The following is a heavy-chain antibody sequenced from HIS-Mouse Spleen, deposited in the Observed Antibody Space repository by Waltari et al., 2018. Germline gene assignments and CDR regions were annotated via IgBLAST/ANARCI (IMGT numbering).Heavy chain of an antibody. D-gene: IGHD3-10*01. CDR2: ISGSGGST. J-gene: IGHJ4*02. CDR3: AQNYYGSGSYYY. V-gene: IGHV3-23*01. CDR1: GFTFSSYA. Sequence: EVQLLESGGGLVQPGGSLRLSCAASGFTFSSYAMSWVRQAPGKGVEWVSGISGSGGSTYYADSVKGRFTISRDNSKNTLYLQMNSLRAEDTAVYYCAQNYYGSGSYYYWGQGTLVTVSS.